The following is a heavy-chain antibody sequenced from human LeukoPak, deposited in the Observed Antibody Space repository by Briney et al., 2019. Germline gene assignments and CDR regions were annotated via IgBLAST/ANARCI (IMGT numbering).Heavy chain of an antibody. D-gene: IGHD3-10*01. J-gene: IGHJ4*02. CDR1: GYTFTSYG. CDR2: ISAYNGNT. Sequence: ASVKVSCKASGYTFTSYGISWVRQAPGQGLEWMGWISAYNGNTNYAQKLQGRVTMTTDTSTSTAYMELRSLRSDDTAVYYCARDASNYYGSGSYLHPFDYWGQGTLVTVSS. V-gene: IGHV1-18*01. CDR3: ARDASNYYGSGSYLHPFDY.